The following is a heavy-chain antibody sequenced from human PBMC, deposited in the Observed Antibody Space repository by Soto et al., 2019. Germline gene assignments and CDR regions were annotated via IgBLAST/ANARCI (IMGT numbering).Heavy chain of an antibody. Sequence: SETLSLTCTVSGGSISSYYWSWIRQPPGKGLEWIGYIYYSGSTNYNPSLKSRVTISVDTSKNQFSLKLSSVTAADTAVYYCARGSVRGVPWFAPWGQGTLVTVSS. J-gene: IGHJ5*02. CDR1: GGSISSYY. CDR3: ARGSVRGVPWFAP. V-gene: IGHV4-59*01. CDR2: IYYSGST. D-gene: IGHD3-10*01.